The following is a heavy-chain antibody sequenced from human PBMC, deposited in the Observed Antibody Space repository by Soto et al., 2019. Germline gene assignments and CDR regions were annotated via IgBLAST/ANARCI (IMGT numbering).Heavy chain of an antibody. J-gene: IGHJ5*01. Sequence: SETLSLTCTGSAGSISASSYYWGWIRQHPGKGLEWIGSMHYTGSTFYNSSLKSRVTIFVDTSKNQFSLKLSSVTAADTALYYCARHGSFCCCRGYRDVFASSGQGSLVLGSA. CDR3: ARHGSFCCCRGYRDVFAS. D-gene: IGHD6-25*01. V-gene: IGHV4-39*01. CDR1: AGSISASSYY. CDR2: MHYTGST.